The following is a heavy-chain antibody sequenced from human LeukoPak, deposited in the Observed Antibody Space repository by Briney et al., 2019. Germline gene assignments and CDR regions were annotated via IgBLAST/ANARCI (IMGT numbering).Heavy chain of an antibody. J-gene: IGHJ4*02. D-gene: IGHD6-13*01. Sequence: GGSLRLSCAASGFTFGSSAMSWVRQAPGKGPEWVATFSRSGPDTYYADSVKGRFTIFRDNSKSMLCLQMKSLRAEDTAIYYCAKGSLGSWYYFDYWGQGTLVTVSS. V-gene: IGHV3-23*01. CDR2: FSRSGPDT. CDR3: AKGSLGSWYYFDY. CDR1: GFTFGSSA.